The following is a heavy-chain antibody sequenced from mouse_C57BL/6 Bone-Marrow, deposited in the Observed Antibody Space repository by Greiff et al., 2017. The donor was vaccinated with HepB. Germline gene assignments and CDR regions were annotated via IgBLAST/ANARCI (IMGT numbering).Heavy chain of an antibody. CDR3: ARLNYGSSLDY. V-gene: IGHV5-17*01. CDR2: ISSGSSTI. D-gene: IGHD1-1*01. CDR1: GFTFSDYG. J-gene: IGHJ2*01. Sequence: EVKVVESGGGLVKPGGSLKLSCAASGFTFSDYGMHWVRQAPEKGLEWVAYISSGSSTIYYADTVKGRFPISRDNAKNTLFLQMTSLRSEDTAMYYCARLNYGSSLDYWGKGTTLTVSS.